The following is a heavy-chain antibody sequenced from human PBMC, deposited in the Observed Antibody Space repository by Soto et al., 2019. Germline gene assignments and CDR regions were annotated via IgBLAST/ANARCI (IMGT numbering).Heavy chain of an antibody. D-gene: IGHD2-8*01. V-gene: IGHV1-69*04. J-gene: IGHJ3*02. Sequence: ASVKVSCKASGGTFSSYTISWVRQAPGQGPEWMGRIIPILGIANYAQKFQGRVTITADKSTSTAYMELSSLRSEDTAVYYCAREIDCTNGVCYHDAFDIWGQGTMVTVSS. CDR3: AREIDCTNGVCYHDAFDI. CDR1: GGTFSSYT. CDR2: IIPILGIA.